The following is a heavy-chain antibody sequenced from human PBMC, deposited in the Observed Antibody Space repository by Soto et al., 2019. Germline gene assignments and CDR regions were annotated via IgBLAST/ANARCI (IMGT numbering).Heavy chain of an antibody. J-gene: IGHJ6*03. D-gene: IGHD2-2*01. CDR3: ARGPYCSSTSCYFYYYYYMDV. Sequence: GASVKVSCKASGYTFTSYDINWVRQATGQGLEWMGWMNPNSGNTGYAQKFQGRVTMTRNTSISTAYMELSSLRSEDTAVYYCARGPYCSSTSCYFYYYYYMDVWGKGTTVTVSS. CDR2: MNPNSGNT. CDR1: GYTFTSYD. V-gene: IGHV1-8*01.